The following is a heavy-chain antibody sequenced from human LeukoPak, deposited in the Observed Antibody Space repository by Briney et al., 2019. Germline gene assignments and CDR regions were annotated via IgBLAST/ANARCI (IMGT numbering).Heavy chain of an antibody. V-gene: IGHV4-4*07. J-gene: IGHJ6*02. CDR1: GGSISSYY. CDR2: IYTSGST. Sequence: PSETLSLTCTVSGGSISSYYWSWLRQPAGKGLEWIGRIYTSGSTNYNPSLKSRVTMSVDTSKNQFSLKLSSVTAADTAVYYCAREGPIYYYYDMDVWGQGTTVTVSS. CDR3: AREGPIYYYYDMDV.